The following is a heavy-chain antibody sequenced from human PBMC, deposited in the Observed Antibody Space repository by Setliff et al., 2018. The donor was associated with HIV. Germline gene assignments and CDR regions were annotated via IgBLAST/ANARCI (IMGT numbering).Heavy chain of an antibody. D-gene: IGHD2-8*01. CDR1: GGSFSGYY. CDR2: INHSGIT. V-gene: IGHV4-34*01. CDR3: ARGLERTNALFGIISICLDP. Sequence: SETLSLTCALYGGSFSGYYWSWIRQPPGKGLEWIGEINHSGITNYNPSLKSRLTISLDTSKNQFSLKLSSVTAEDTAVYYCARGLERTNALFGIISICLDPWGQGTLVTVSS. J-gene: IGHJ5*02.